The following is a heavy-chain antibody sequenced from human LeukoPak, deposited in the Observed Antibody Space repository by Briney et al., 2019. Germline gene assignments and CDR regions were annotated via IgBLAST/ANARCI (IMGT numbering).Heavy chain of an antibody. CDR3: ARDRGYSYGAEGMDV. Sequence: GGSLSLSCAASGFTFSSYSMNWVRQAPGKGLEWVSSISSSSSYIYYADSVKGRFTISRDNAKNSLYLQMNSLRAEDTAVYYCARDRGYSYGAEGMDVWGQGTTVTVSS. V-gene: IGHV3-21*01. CDR1: GFTFSSYS. CDR2: ISSSSSYI. D-gene: IGHD5-18*01. J-gene: IGHJ6*02.